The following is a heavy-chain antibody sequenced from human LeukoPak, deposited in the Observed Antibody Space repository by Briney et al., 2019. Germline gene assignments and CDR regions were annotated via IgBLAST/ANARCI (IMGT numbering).Heavy chain of an antibody. CDR3: ARGLMVRGPPSAFDI. D-gene: IGHD3-10*01. V-gene: IGHV4-4*07. J-gene: IGHJ3*02. CDR1: GDSISGYY. CDR2: IYASGST. Sequence: SETLSLTCTVSGDSISGYYCSWIRQSAGKTLEWIGRIYASGSTNYNPSLKSRVTMSVDTSTNQFSLRLTSVTDADTAVYYCARGLMVRGPPSAFDIWGQGTLVSVSS.